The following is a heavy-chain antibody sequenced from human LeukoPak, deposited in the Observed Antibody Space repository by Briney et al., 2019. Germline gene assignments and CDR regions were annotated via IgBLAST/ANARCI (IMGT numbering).Heavy chain of an antibody. D-gene: IGHD6-13*01. CDR1: GFTFSSYD. J-gene: IGHJ6*02. CDR2: IGTAGDT. V-gene: IGHV3-13*01. CDR3: AKEAAAPSYYYYGMDV. Sequence: GGSLRLSCAASGFTFSSYDMHWVRQATGKGLEWVSAIGTAGDTYYPGSVKGRFTISRENAKNSLYLQMNSLRAGDTAVYYCAKEAAAPSYYYYGMDVWGQGTTVTVSS.